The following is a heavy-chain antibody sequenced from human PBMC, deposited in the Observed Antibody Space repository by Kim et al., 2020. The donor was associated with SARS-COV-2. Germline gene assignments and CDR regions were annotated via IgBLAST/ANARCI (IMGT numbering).Heavy chain of an antibody. J-gene: IGHJ6*02. CDR3: AKDEGHGYGSSYSAMDV. V-gene: IGHV3-23*01. D-gene: IGHD2-2*03. Sequence: VKGRFTISRDNSKNTLYLQMDSLRAEDTAVYSCAKDEGHGYGSSYSAMDVWGQGTTVTVSS.